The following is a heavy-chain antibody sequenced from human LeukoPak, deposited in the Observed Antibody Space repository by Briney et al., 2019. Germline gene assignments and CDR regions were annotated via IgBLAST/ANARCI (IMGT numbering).Heavy chain of an antibody. D-gene: IGHD5-12*01. Sequence: VASVTVSCKASGFTFNAYNIHWVRQAPGQGLEWMGWINPKSGGANYAQKFQGRVTMTRDTSISTAYMELSRLRSDDTAVYYCARDRSGDIGGYDCWFDPWGQGTLVTVSS. J-gene: IGHJ5*02. CDR1: GFTFNAYN. V-gene: IGHV1-2*02. CDR2: INPKSGGA. CDR3: ARDRSGDIGGYDCWFDP.